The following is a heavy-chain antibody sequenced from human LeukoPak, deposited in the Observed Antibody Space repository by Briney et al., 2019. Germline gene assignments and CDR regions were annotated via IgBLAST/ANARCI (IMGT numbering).Heavy chain of an antibody. CDR2: IYSGGST. CDR1: GFTVSSNY. D-gene: IGHD3-10*01. CDR3: ARGQSGTPHYYYGMDV. V-gene: IGHV3-53*01. J-gene: IGHJ6*02. Sequence: QPGGSLRLSCAASGFTVSSNYMSWVRQAPGKGLEWVSIIYSGGSTYYADSVKGRFTVSRDNSKNTLSLQMNSLREEDTAVYYCARGQSGTPHYYYGMDVWGQGTTVTVSS.